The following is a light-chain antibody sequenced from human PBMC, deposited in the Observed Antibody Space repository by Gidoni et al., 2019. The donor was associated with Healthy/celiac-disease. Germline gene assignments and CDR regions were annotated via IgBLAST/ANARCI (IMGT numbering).Light chain of an antibody. V-gene: IGKV3-20*01. J-gene: IGKJ1*01. CDR3: QQYGSSPVL. Sequence: EIVLTQSPGTLSLSPGERATLSCRASQSVSSSYLAWYQQKPGQAPRLLIYGASSRATGIPDRFSGSGSGTDFNLTISRLEPEDFAVYYCQQYGSSPVLFGQGTKVEIK. CDR2: GAS. CDR1: QSVSSSY.